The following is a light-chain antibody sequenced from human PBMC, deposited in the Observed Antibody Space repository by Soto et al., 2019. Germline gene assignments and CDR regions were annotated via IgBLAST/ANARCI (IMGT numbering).Light chain of an antibody. CDR3: QQYDSYSYT. J-gene: IGKJ2*01. CDR1: QSIGSW. CDR2: KAS. V-gene: IGKV1-5*03. Sequence: DIQMTQSPFTLSASVGDRVTITCRASQSIGSWLAWYQQKPGKAPKLLIYKASNLESGVPSRFSGSESGTEFTLTISSQQPDDFATYYCQQYDSYSYTFGQGTKLEIK.